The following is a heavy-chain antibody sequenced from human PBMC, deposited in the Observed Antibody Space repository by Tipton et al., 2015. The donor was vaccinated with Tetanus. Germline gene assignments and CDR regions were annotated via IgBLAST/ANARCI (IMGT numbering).Heavy chain of an antibody. D-gene: IGHD3-10*01. J-gene: IGHJ3*02. V-gene: IGHV4-31*03. Sequence: TLSLTCTVSGGSISSGGYYWSWIRQHPGKGLEWIGYIYYSGSTYYNPSLKSRLTISVDTSKNQFSLKLSSVTAADTAVYYCAREAGYYGLNAFDIWGQGTMVTVSS. CDR3: AREAGYYGLNAFDI. CDR2: IYYSGST. CDR1: GGSISSGGYY.